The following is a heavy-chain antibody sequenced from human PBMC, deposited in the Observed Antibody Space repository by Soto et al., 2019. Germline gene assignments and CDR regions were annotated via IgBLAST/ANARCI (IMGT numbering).Heavy chain of an antibody. Sequence: GASVKVSCKASGGSFSSHGIAWVRQVPGQGLEWVGGIMPTFGSATYAPKFQGRVTITADKSTSTAYMELRSLRSEDTAVYYCATERSAQYFDYWGQGPLVTVSS. CDR2: IMPTFGSA. D-gene: IGHD1-1*01. J-gene: IGHJ4*02. CDR3: ATERSAQYFDY. V-gene: IGHV1-69*06. CDR1: GGSFSSHG.